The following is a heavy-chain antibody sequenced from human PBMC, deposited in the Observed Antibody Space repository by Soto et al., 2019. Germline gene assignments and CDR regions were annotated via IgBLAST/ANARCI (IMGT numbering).Heavy chain of an antibody. CDR3: AKEPLVRRYFDY. J-gene: IGHJ4*02. CDR2: ISGRGDNA. D-gene: IGHD6-13*01. Sequence: VQLLQSGGGLVQPGGSLRLSCAASGFTFSNYAMRWVRQAPGKGLEWVAGISGRGDNAYYADSVKGRLTISRDNSKNTLSLQMNSLRAEDTAVYYCAKEPLVRRYFDYWGQGTLVTVSS. CDR1: GFTFSNYA. V-gene: IGHV3-23*01.